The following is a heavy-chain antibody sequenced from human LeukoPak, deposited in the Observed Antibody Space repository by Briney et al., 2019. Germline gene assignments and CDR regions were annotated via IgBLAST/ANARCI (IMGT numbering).Heavy chain of an antibody. Sequence: PGRSLRLSCAASGFTFGTYAMHWVRQAPGKGLEWVAVMWSDGDNRYYADSVKGRFTISRDNSKNTLYLEMSSLRAEDTAVYYCVRDRCSGGSCRLFDYWGQGALVTVSS. V-gene: IGHV3-33*01. J-gene: IGHJ4*02. CDR1: GFTFGTYA. CDR2: MWSDGDNR. CDR3: VRDRCSGGSCRLFDY. D-gene: IGHD2-15*01.